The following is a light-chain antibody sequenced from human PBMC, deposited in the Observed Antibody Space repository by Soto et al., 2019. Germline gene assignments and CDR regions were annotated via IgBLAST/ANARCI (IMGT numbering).Light chain of an antibody. Sequence: DIVMTQSPDSLAVSLGERATINCKSSQSVLYSSNKKNYLAWYQQKPGQPPKLLIYWASTRESGVPDRFRGSGAGKEFNLTLSRPPAEDVAVYYCQQYYSSPWTFGQGTKVEIK. CDR3: QQYYSSPWT. CDR2: WAS. J-gene: IGKJ1*01. CDR1: QSVLYSSNKKNY. V-gene: IGKV4-1*01.